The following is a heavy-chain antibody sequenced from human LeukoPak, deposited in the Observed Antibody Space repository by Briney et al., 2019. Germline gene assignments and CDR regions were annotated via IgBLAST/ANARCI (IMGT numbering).Heavy chain of an antibody. CDR3: ARARPYYYDSSGPNRGMDV. J-gene: IGHJ6*04. Sequence: GGSLRLSCAASGFTFSSYAMHWVRQAPGKGLEYVSAISSNGGSTYYANSVKGRFTISRDNSKNTLYLQMGSLRAEDMAVYYCARARPYYYDSSGPNRGMDVWGKGTTVTVSS. CDR2: ISSNGGST. D-gene: IGHD3-22*01. CDR1: GFTFSSYA. V-gene: IGHV3-64*01.